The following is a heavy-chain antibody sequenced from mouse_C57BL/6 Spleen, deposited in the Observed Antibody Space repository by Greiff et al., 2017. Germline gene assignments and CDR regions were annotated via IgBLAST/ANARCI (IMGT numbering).Heavy chain of an antibody. D-gene: IGHD4-1*01. V-gene: IGHV5-4*01. CDR2: ISDGGSYT. J-gene: IGHJ2*01. CDR3: AKETAGTGYYFDY. Sequence: EVKLVESGGGLVKPGGSLKLSCAASGFTFSSYAMSWVRQTPEKRLEWVATISDGGSYTYYPDNVKGRFTISRDNAKNNRYLQMSHLKSEDTAMYYCAKETAGTGYYFDYWGQGATLTVSS. CDR1: GFTFSSYA.